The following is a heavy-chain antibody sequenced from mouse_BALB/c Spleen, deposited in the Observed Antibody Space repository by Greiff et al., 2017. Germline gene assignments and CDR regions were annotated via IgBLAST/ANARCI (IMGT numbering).Heavy chain of an antibody. Sequence: EVKLVESGGGLVQPGGSLRLSCATSGFTFTDYYMSWVRQPPGKALEWLGFIRNKANGYTTEYSASVKGRFTISRDNSQSILYLQMNTLRAEDSATYYCARLLYGNYAMDYWGQGTSVTVSS. CDR2: IRNKANGYTT. V-gene: IGHV7-3*02. CDR1: GFTFTDYY. CDR3: ARLLYGNYAMDY. D-gene: IGHD2-1*01. J-gene: IGHJ4*01.